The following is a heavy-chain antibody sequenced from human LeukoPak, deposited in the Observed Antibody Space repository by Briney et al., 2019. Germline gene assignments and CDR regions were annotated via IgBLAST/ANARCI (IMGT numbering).Heavy chain of an antibody. V-gene: IGHV4-30-2*01. CDR3: ARVLGPDAFDI. J-gene: IGHJ3*02. Sequence: SETLSLTCAVSGGSISSGGHSWSWLRQPPGKGLEWIGYIYHSGSTYYNPSLKSRVTISVDRSKNQFSLKLSSVTAADTAVYYCARVLGPDAFDIWGQGTMVTVSS. CDR1: GGSISSGGHS. CDR2: IYHSGST.